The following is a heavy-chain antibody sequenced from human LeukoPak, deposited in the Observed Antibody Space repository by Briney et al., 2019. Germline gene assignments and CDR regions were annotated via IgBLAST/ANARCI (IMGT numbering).Heavy chain of an antibody. CDR1: GFTFSSYA. CDR2: ISGSGGST. J-gene: IGHJ4*02. D-gene: IGHD3-9*01. CDR3: AKTGDDILTGYYPIDY. V-gene: IGHV3-23*01. Sequence: GGSLRLSCAASGFTFSSYAMSWVRQAPGEGLEGVSAISGSGGSTYYADSVNGRFTISRDNSKNTLYLQMNSLRAEDTAVYYCAKTGDDILTGYYPIDYWGQGTLVTVSS.